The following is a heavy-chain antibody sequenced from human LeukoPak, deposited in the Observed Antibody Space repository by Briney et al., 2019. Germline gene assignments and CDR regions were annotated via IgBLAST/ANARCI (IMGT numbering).Heavy chain of an antibody. CDR1: GFTFSSYW. J-gene: IGHJ6*03. CDR3: ARVVGYYMDV. CDR2: IDPEVSRR. V-gene: IGHV3-74*01. D-gene: IGHD2-21*01. Sequence: GGSLRLSCAASGFTFSSYWMHWVRQVPGKGLVWVSRIDPEVSRRSYADSVQGRFTISRDNAKNTLYLQMNSLRAEDTAVYYCARVVGYYMDVWGKGTTVTVSS.